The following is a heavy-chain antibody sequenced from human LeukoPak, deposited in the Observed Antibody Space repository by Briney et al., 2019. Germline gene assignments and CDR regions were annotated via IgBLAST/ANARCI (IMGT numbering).Heavy chain of an antibody. CDR1: GFTFSSYA. V-gene: IGHV3-23*01. CDR3: AKDPLWFGELSWAFDY. J-gene: IGHJ4*02. D-gene: IGHD3-10*01. CDR2: ISGSGGST. Sequence: PGGSLRLSCAASGFTFSSYAMSWVRQVPGKGLEWVSAISGSGGSTYYADSVKGRFTISRDNSKNTLYLQMNSLRAEDTAVYYSAKDPLWFGELSWAFDYWGQGTLVTVSS.